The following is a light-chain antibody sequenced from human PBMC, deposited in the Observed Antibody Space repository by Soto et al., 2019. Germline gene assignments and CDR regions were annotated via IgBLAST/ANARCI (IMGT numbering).Light chain of an antibody. Sequence: DIQMTQSPSTLSASVGDRVTITCRASQSISSWLAWYQQKPGKAPKLLIYDASSLESGVPSRFSGSGSATEFTLTISSLQPDDFATYYCHQYNSYSPQTFGQGTKVDIK. V-gene: IGKV1-5*01. CDR2: DAS. CDR1: QSISSW. CDR3: HQYNSYSPQT. J-gene: IGKJ1*01.